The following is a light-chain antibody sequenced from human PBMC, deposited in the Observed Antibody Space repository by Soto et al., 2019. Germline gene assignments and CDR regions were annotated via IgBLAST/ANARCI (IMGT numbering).Light chain of an antibody. CDR2: VAS. Sequence: DIQMTQSPSSLSASVGDRVTITCRASQSISSYLNWYQQKPGQAPKLLIYVASSLQSGVPSRFSGSGSGTELTLTISSLQPEDYATYYCQQSYSRTFGQGTKVDIK. CDR3: QQSYSRT. CDR1: QSISSY. V-gene: IGKV1-39*01. J-gene: IGKJ1*01.